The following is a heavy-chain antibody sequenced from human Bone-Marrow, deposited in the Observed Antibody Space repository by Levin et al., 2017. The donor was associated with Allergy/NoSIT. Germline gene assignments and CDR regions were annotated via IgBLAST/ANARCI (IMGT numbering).Heavy chain of an antibody. V-gene: IGHV4-61*03. CDR2: IFYSGST. Sequence: SQTLSLTCTVSGASVSSGSYYWSWFRQPPGKGLEWIGYIFYSGSTNYIPSLRSRVTISADTSKNHFSLKLTSFSVVDTAVDYCAGYKTSWTAPDDYWGRGTLVTVSS. J-gene: IGHJ4*02. CDR1: GASVSSGSYY. CDR3: AGYKTSWTAPDDY. D-gene: IGHD3/OR15-3a*01.